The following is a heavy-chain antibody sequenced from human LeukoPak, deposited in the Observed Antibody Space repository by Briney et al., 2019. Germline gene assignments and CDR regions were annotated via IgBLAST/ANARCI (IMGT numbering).Heavy chain of an antibody. V-gene: IGHV4-59*08. D-gene: IGHD6-6*01. CDR2: VFYNGRT. CDR1: GASISPYY. CDR3: ARHSSIYSSSSDFDY. Sequence: SETLSLTCSVSGASISPYYWVWIRQPPGKGLEWIGYVFYNGRTSYNPSLKSRVAISVDTSKNQFSLKLSSVTAADTVVYYCARHSSIYSSSSDFDYWGQGTLVTVSS. J-gene: IGHJ4*02.